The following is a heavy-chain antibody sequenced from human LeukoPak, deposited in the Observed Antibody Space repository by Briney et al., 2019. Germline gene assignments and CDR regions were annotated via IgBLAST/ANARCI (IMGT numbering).Heavy chain of an antibody. CDR1: GFTVSSNY. V-gene: IGHV3-66*02. Sequence: PGGSLRLSCAASGFTVSSNYVSWVRQAPGKGLEWVSVIYTGGSTYYGDSVKGRFTISRDNSKNTLYLQMNSLRAEDTAVYYCARLWRGSINAFDIWGQGTMVTVSS. D-gene: IGHD1-26*01. CDR2: IYTGGST. CDR3: ARLWRGSINAFDI. J-gene: IGHJ3*02.